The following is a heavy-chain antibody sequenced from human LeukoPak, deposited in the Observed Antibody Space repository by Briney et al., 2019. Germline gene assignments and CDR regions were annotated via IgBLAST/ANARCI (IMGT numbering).Heavy chain of an antibody. D-gene: IGHD3-10*01. V-gene: IGHV3-30-3*01. J-gene: IGHJ4*02. CDR1: GYSISSGY. CDR2: ISYDGSNK. CDR3: AREGSITMVRGVMDY. Sequence: LSLTCTVSGYSISSGYYWGWIRQPPGKGLEWVAVISYDGSNKYYADSVKGRFTISRDNSKNTLYLQMNSLRAEDTAVYYCAREGSITMVRGVMDYWGQGTLVTVSS.